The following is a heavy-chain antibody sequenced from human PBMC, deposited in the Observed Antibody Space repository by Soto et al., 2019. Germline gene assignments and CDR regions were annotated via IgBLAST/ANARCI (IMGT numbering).Heavy chain of an antibody. CDR2: INHSGST. CDR3: TRFGGHTVTNDY. CDR1: GGSFSDYN. Sequence: SETLSLTCAVHGGSFSDYNWSWIRQPPGRGLEWIGEINHSGSTNYNPSLKSRVTMSVDTSKNQFSLKMSSVTAADTAVYYCTRFGGHTVTNDYWGQGTPVTVSS. D-gene: IGHD4-17*01. J-gene: IGHJ4*02. V-gene: IGHV4-34*01.